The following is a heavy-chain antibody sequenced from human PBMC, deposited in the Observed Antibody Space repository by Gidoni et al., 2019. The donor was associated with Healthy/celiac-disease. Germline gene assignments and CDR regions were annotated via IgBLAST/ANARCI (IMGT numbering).Heavy chain of an antibody. Sequence: QLQLQESGPGLVKPSETLSLTCTVSGGSISSSSYYWGWIRQPPGKGLEWIGSIYYSGSTYYNPSLKSRVTISVDTSKNQFSLKLSSVTAADTAVYYCARASSYYYDSSGYYFFDYWGQGTLVTVSS. CDR1: GGSISSSSYY. CDR3: ARASSYYYDSSGYYFFDY. V-gene: IGHV4-39*01. CDR2: IYYSGST. D-gene: IGHD3-22*01. J-gene: IGHJ4*02.